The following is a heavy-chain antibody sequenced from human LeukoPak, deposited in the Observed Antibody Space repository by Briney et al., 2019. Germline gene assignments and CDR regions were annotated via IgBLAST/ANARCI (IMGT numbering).Heavy chain of an antibody. J-gene: IGHJ4*02. D-gene: IGHD3-10*01. V-gene: IGHV4-59*01. CDR3: ARGVRGIFDY. CDR2: IYYSGST. CDR1: GFTFSSYA. Sequence: GSLRLSCAASGFTFSSYAMSWVRQAPGKGLEWIGYIYYSGSTNYNPSLKSRVTISVDTSKNQFSLKLSSVTAADTAVYYCARGVRGIFDYWGQGTLVTVSS.